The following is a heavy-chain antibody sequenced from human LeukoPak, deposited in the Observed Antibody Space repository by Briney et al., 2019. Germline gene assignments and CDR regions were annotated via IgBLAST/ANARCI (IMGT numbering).Heavy chain of an antibody. D-gene: IGHD4-17*01. CDR3: ASDAPDYGDYDFDY. CDR1: GFTFSSYA. V-gene: IGHV3-30-3*01. CDR2: ISYDGSNK. Sequence: PGRSLRLSCAASGFTFSSYAMHWVRQAPGKGLEWVAVISYDGSNKYYADSVKGRFTISRDNSKNTLYLQMNSLRAEDTAVYYCASDAPDYGDYDFDYWGQGTLVTVSS. J-gene: IGHJ4*02.